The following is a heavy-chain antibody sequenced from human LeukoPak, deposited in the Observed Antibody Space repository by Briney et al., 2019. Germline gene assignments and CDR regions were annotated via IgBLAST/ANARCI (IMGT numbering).Heavy chain of an antibody. V-gene: IGHV4-39*07. CDR3: ARVLSGSSSWHMSIGYYYYMDV. J-gene: IGHJ6*03. CDR2: IYYSGST. Sequence: SETLSLTCTVSGGSISSSSYYWGWIRQPPGKGLEWIGSIYYSGSTYYNPSLKSRVTISVDTSKNQFSLKLSSVTAADTAVYYCARVLSGSSSWHMSIGYYYYMDVWGKGTTVIVSS. D-gene: IGHD6-13*01. CDR1: GGSISSSSYY.